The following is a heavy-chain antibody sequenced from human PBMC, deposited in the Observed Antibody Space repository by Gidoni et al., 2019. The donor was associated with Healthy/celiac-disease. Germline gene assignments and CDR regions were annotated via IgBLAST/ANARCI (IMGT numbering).Heavy chain of an antibody. CDR2: ISGSGGST. CDR3: AKYRFGSRWSYFDY. V-gene: IGHV3-23*01. Sequence: EVQLLESGGGLVQPGGSLRLSCADTGFAFSSYAMCWVRQAPGKGLECVSAISGSGGSTYYADSVKGRFTISRDNPKNTLYLQMNSLRAEDTAVYYCAKYRFGSRWSYFDYWGQGTLVTVSS. CDR1: GFAFSSYA. D-gene: IGHD3-16*01. J-gene: IGHJ4*02.